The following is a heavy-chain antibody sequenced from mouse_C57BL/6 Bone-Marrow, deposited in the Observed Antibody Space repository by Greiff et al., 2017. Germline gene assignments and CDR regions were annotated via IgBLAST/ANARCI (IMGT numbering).Heavy chain of an antibody. Sequence: QVQLQQSGAELVKPGASVKISCKASGYAFSSYWMNWVKQRPGKGLEWIGQIYPGDGDTNYNGKFKGKATLTADKSSSTAYMQLSSLTSEDSAVYFCARHYYGSGQYYFDYWGQGTTLTVSS. D-gene: IGHD1-1*01. CDR1: GYAFSSYW. CDR3: ARHYYGSGQYYFDY. J-gene: IGHJ2*01. CDR2: IYPGDGDT. V-gene: IGHV1-80*01.